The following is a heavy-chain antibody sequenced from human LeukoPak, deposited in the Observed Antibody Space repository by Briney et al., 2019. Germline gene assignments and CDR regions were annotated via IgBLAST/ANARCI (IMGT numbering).Heavy chain of an antibody. D-gene: IGHD4-4*01. CDR1: GGSFSGYY. J-gene: IGHJ6*02. CDR2: INHSGST. V-gene: IGHV4-34*01. Sequence: PSETLSLTCAVYGGSFSGYYWSWIRQPPVKGLEWIGEINHSGSTNYNPSLKSRVTISVDTSKNQFSLKLSSVTAADTAVYYCARGQTTVSYYYYYGMDVWGQGTTVTVSS. CDR3: ARGQTTVSYYYYYGMDV.